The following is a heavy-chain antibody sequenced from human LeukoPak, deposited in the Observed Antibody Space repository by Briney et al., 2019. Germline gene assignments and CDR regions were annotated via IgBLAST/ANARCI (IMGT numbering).Heavy chain of an antibody. CDR2: INHSGSA. J-gene: IGHJ4*02. CDR1: GGSFSGYY. CDR3: ARAADYLGSGSQLGY. D-gene: IGHD3-10*01. Sequence: PSETLSLTCGVYGGSFSGYYWSWIRQPPGKGLEWIGEINHSGSAKYNPFLKSRVTISVDTSKKQFSLELSSVTAADMAVYYCARAADYLGSGSQLGYWSQGSLVTVSS. V-gene: IGHV4-34*01.